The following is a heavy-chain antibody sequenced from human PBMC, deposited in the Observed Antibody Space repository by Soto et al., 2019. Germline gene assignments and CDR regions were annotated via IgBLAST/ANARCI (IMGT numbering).Heavy chain of an antibody. CDR3: DRVKGYISGPKNFDY. CDR1: GASISSGAYF. D-gene: IGHD5-12*01. V-gene: IGHV4-30-4*01. J-gene: IGHJ4*02. Sequence: PSETLSLTCTVSGASISSGAYFWSWIRQSPGQGLQWIGYIDDSGSSYYNPSLKSRITMSVNTTKNQFSLKMSSVTAADTAVYYWDRVKGYISGPKNFDYWGQGTLVTVSS. CDR2: IDDSGSS.